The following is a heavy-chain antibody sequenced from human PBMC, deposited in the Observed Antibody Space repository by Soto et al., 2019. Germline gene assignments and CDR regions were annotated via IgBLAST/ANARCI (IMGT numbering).Heavy chain of an antibody. J-gene: IGHJ4*02. CDR1: GFTFSDAW. CDR2: ISGSGGST. CDR3: AKDLYYYDSSGYYWSFDY. V-gene: IGHV3-23*01. D-gene: IGHD3-22*01. Sequence: PGGSLRLSCVASGFTFSDAWMTWVRQAPGKGLEWVSAISGSGGSTYYTDSVKGRFTISRDNSKNTLYLQMNSLRAEDTAVYYCAKDLYYYDSSGYYWSFDYWGQGTLVTVSS.